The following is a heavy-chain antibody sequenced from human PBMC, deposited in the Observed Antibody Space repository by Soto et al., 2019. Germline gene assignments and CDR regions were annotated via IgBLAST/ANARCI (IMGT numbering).Heavy chain of an antibody. CDR3: GEGEHLTNTVTTRFDF. J-gene: IGHJ4*02. CDR2: ISRSGGTT. CDR1: GFTFNNYA. V-gene: IGHV3-23*01. D-gene: IGHD4-17*01. Sequence: EVQLLESGGGLVQPGGSLRLSCAASGFTFNNYAMNWVRQAPGRGLEWVAAISRSGGTTYYADSVKGRFTISRDNSKNTLYLQMNSLRAEDTAVDYCGEGEHLTNTVTTRFDFWGQGTLVTVSS.